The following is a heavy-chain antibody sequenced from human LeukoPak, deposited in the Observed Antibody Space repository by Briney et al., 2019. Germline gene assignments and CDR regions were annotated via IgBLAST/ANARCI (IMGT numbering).Heavy chain of an antibody. CDR2: ISRSSSTI. Sequence: PGGSLRLSCAGSGFTFSSYYMIWVRQAPGKGLEWVSYISRSSSTIYYADSVKGRFTISRDNSKNTLDLQMNSLRADDTAVYYCARDWPSEWQQLPDYDAVDIWGQGTMVTVSS. V-gene: IGHV3-48*01. J-gene: IGHJ3*02. CDR3: ARDWPSEWQQLPDYDAVDI. CDR1: GFTFSSYY. D-gene: IGHD6-13*01.